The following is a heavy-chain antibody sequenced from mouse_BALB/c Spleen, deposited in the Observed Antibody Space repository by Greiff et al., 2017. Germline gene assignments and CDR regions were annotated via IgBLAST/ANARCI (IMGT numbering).Heavy chain of an antibody. Sequence: VQLQQSGAELVRPGSSVKISCKASGYAFSSYWMNWVKQRPGQGLEWIGQIYPGDGDTNYNGKFKGKATLTADKSSSTAYMQLSSLTSEDSAVYFCARSYGSSYGYFDYWGQGTTLTVSS. D-gene: IGHD1-1*01. J-gene: IGHJ2*01. V-gene: IGHV1-80*01. CDR2: IYPGDGDT. CDR3: ARSYGSSYGYFDY. CDR1: GYAFSSYW.